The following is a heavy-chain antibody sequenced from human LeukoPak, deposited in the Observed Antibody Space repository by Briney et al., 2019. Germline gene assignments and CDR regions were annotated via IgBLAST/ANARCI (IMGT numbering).Heavy chain of an antibody. V-gene: IGHV1-2*02. Sequence: ASVKVSCKASGYTFTGYYMHWVRQAPGQGLEWMGWINPNSGGTNYAQKFQGRVTMTRDTSISTAYMELSRLRSDDTAVYYCARARIRLWLAPVDYWGQGTLVTVSS. CDR3: ARARIRLWLAPVDY. J-gene: IGHJ4*02. D-gene: IGHD5-18*01. CDR1: GYTFTGYY. CDR2: INPNSGGT.